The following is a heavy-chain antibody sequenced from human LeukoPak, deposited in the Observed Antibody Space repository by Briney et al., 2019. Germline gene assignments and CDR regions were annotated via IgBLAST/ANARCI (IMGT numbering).Heavy chain of an antibody. Sequence: PGRSVRLSCAASGFTFSSYGMHWVRQAPGKGLEWVAVIWHDGSNQYYADSVKGRFTISRDNSKNTLYLQMNSLRAGDTAVYYCARDVRDGSGSYYIGSPDVWGQGPRSPSP. CDR2: IWHDGSNQ. J-gene: IGHJ6*02. CDR1: GFTFSSYG. CDR3: ARDVRDGSGSYYIGSPDV. D-gene: IGHD3-10*01. V-gene: IGHV3-33*01.